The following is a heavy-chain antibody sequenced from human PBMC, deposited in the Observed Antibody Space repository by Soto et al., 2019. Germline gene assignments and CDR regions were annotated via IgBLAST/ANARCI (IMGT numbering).Heavy chain of an antibody. J-gene: IGHJ4*02. Sequence: QVQLVESGGGVVQPGRSLRLSCAASGFTFSNYDMHWVRQAPGEGLEWVAVLSFDGSNKNYADSVKGRFTISRDNSKNTLFLQMNSLRTEDTAVYFCAKDFYTVRVPAAPRPHYFDFWGPGTLDTVSS. CDR1: GFTFSNYD. CDR3: AKDFYTVRVPAAPRPHYFDF. CDR2: LSFDGSNK. D-gene: IGHD2-2*01. V-gene: IGHV3-30*18.